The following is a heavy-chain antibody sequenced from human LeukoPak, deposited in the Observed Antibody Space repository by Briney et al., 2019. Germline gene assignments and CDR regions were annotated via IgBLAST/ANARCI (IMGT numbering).Heavy chain of an antibody. D-gene: IGHD3-22*01. CDR3: ATKGHYYDSSGYYSIYDY. CDR1: GYTLTELS. Sequence: ASVTVSCKVSGYTLTELSMHWVRQAPGKGLEWMGGFDPEDGETIYAQKFQGRVTMTEDTSTDTAYMELSSLRSEDTAVYYCATKGHYYDSSGYYSIYDYWGQGTLVTVSS. J-gene: IGHJ4*02. V-gene: IGHV1-24*01. CDR2: FDPEDGET.